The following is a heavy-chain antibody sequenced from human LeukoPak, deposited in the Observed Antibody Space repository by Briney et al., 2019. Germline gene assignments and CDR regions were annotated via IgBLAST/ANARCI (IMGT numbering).Heavy chain of an antibody. CDR3: ARHGVVAAATGWFDP. CDR1: GGSISSYY. CDR2: IYYSGST. J-gene: IGHJ5*02. D-gene: IGHD2-15*01. Sequence: SETLSLTCTGSGGSISSYYWSWIRQPPGKGLEWMGYIYYSGSTNYNPSLKSRVTISVDTSKNQFSLKLSSVTAAYTAVYYCARHGVVAAATGWFDPWGQGTLVTVSS. V-gene: IGHV4-59*08.